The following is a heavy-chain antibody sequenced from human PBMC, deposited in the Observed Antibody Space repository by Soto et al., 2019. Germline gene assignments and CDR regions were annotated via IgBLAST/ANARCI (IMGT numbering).Heavy chain of an antibody. V-gene: IGHV1-18*01. CDR1: GYSFTTYG. CDR3: VRDTYYYHSSGPAPFEC. J-gene: IGHJ4*02. Sequence: QIQLVQSGTEVKRSGASVKVSCKTSGYSFTTYGLSWVRQAPGRGLEWVGWISGYNGNTNYAQKFQGTVILTTDTPTTTGYMEIKSLSSDDTAVYYCVRDTYYYHSSGPAPFECWGQGTQVTVSS. D-gene: IGHD3-22*01. CDR2: ISGYNGNT.